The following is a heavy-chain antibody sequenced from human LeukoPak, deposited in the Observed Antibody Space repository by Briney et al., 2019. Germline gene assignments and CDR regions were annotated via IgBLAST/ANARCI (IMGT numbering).Heavy chain of an antibody. J-gene: IGHJ4*02. V-gene: IGHV3-11*01. CDR1: GFTFRDYY. CDR2: ISNNGDTI. CDR3: ARDPQAWEVPLDS. Sequence: GGSLRLSCAASGFTFRDYYMHWVRQAPGKGLEWISYISNNGDTIYYADSVKGRFTISRDNAKNSLSLQMNSLSAEDTAVYYCARDPQAWEVPLDSWGQGTLVTVSS. D-gene: IGHD2-2*01.